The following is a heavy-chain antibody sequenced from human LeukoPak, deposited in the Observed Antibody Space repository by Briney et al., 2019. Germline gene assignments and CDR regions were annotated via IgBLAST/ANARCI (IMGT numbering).Heavy chain of an antibody. J-gene: IGHJ5*02. V-gene: IGHV4-39*07. Sequence: SETLSLTCTVSGGSISSYYWSWIRQPPGKGLEWIGSIYYSGSTYYNPSLKSRVTISVDTSKNQFSLKLSSVTAADTAVYYCARGVNWFDPWGQGTLVTVSS. CDR1: GGSISSYY. CDR3: ARGVNWFDP. CDR2: IYYSGST.